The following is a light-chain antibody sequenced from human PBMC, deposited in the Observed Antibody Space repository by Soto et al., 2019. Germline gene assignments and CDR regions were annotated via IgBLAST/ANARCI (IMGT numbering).Light chain of an antibody. CDR2: DSS. CDR1: ENVNTY. J-gene: IGKJ4*01. V-gene: IGKV3-11*01. CDR3: QQRVDWPLT. Sequence: ETVLTQSPATLSLSPGERATLSCRASENVNTYLAWFQQKSGQAPRLLIYDSSYRATGTPDRFSGSGSGTDFTLTISRVEPEDFATYYCQQRVDWPLTFGGGTRVQI.